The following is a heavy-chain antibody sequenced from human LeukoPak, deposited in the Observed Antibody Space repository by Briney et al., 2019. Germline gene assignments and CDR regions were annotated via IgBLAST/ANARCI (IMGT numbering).Heavy chain of an antibody. D-gene: IGHD1-26*01. J-gene: IGHJ3*02. CDR3: ATHSGSYYVGAFDI. CDR2: IYYSGST. CDR1: GGSISSSSYY. Sequence: SETLSLTCTVSGGSISSSSYYWGWIRQPPGKGPERIGYIYYSGSTNYNPSLKSRVTISVDTSKNQFSLKLSSVTAADTAVYYCATHSGSYYVGAFDIWGQGTMDTVSS. V-gene: IGHV4-61*05.